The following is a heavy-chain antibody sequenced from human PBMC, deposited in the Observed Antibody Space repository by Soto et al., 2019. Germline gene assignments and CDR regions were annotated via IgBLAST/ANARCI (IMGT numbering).Heavy chain of an antibody. CDR1: GDSMGTGGHY. CDR3: ARDTDLRPTVWGY. J-gene: IGHJ4*02. Sequence: QVHLQESGPGLVRPSQSLSLTCTVSGDSMGTGGHYYNWIRQVPGKGLEWIGYIYYSGATHYSPPLRARATISRDTSKNQFSLTLISVTAADTALYYCARDTDLRPTVWGYWGQGIQVTVSS. CDR2: IYYSGAT. D-gene: IGHD7-27*01. V-gene: IGHV4-31*03.